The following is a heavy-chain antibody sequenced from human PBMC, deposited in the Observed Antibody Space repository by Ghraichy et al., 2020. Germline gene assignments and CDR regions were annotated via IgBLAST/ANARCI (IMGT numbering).Heavy chain of an antibody. J-gene: IGHJ4*02. CDR2: IIPIFGTA. Sequence: SVKVSCKASGGTFSSYAISWVRQAPGQGLEWMGGIIPIFGTANYAQKFQGRVTITADESTSTAYMELSSLRSEDTAVYYCARDRYYYDSSGYNRPWGYWGQGTLVTVSS. D-gene: IGHD3-22*01. CDR1: GGTFSSYA. V-gene: IGHV1-69*13. CDR3: ARDRYYYDSSGYNRPWGY.